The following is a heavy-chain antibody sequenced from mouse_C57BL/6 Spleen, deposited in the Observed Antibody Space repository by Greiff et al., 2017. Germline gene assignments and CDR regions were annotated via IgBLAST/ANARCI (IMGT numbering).Heavy chain of an antibody. V-gene: IGHV14-4*01. CDR2: FVPGNGDT. D-gene: IGHD3-3*01. CDR1: GFNIKDDY. CDR3: TTGGPRAFAY. Sequence: VQLQQSGAELVRPGASVKLSCTASGFNIKDDYIPWVKQRPEQGLDGIGWFVPGNGDTEYASKFQGKAPITADTSSNTAYLQLSSLTSEDTAVYYCTTGGPRAFAYWGQGTLVTVSA. J-gene: IGHJ3*01.